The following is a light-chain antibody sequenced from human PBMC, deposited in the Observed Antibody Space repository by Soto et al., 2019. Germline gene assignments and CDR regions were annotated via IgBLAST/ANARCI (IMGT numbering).Light chain of an antibody. CDR3: QQYIDWPPYT. V-gene: IGKV3-20*01. CDR2: GAS. J-gene: IGKJ2*01. CDR1: QSVSSSY. Sequence: EIVLTQSPGTLSLSPGERATLSCRASQSVSSSYLAWYQQKPGQAPRLLIYGASSRATGIPDRFSGSGSGTDFTLTISSLQSEDFAVYYCQQYIDWPPYTFGQGTKVDI.